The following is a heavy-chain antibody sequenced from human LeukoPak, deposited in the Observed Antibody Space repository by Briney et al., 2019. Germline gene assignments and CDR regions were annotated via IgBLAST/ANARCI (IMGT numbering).Heavy chain of an antibody. V-gene: IGHV3-23*01. Sequence: GGSLRLSCAASGFTFSSYAMSWVRQAPGKGLERVSAISGSGGSTYYADSVKGRFTISRDNSKNTLYLQMNSLRAEDTAVYYCAKGSSSWYDYYYGMDVWGQGTTVTVSS. CDR3: AKGSSSWYDYYYGMDV. J-gene: IGHJ6*02. CDR1: GFTFSSYA. D-gene: IGHD6-13*01. CDR2: ISGSGGST.